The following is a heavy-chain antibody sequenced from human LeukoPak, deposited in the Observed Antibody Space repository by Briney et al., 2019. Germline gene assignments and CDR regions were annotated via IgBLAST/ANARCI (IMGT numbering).Heavy chain of an antibody. CDR3: ARDPAYGYSSSWTSGWFDP. V-gene: IGHV3-21*01. CDR2: ISSSSSYI. Sequence: GGSLRLSCAASGFTFSSYSMNWVRQAPGKGLEWVSSISSSSSYIYYADSVKGRFTISRDNAKNSLYLQMNSLRAEDTAVYYCARDPAYGYSSSWTSGWFDPWGQGTLVTVSS. CDR1: GFTFSSYS. D-gene: IGHD6-13*01. J-gene: IGHJ5*02.